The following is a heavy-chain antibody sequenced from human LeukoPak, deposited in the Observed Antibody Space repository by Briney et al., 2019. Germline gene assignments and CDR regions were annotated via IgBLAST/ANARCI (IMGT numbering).Heavy chain of an antibody. CDR2: IYSGGST. J-gene: IGHJ6*02. CDR3: ARDKGAVAPMYYYGMDV. CDR1: GFTVSSNY. Sequence: PGGSLRLSCAASGFTVSSNYMSWVRQAPGKGLEWVSVIYSGGSTYYADSVKGRFTISRDNSKNTLYLQMNSLRAEDTAVYYCARDKGAVAPMYYYGMDVWGQGTTVTVSS. V-gene: IGHV3-66*01. D-gene: IGHD6-19*01.